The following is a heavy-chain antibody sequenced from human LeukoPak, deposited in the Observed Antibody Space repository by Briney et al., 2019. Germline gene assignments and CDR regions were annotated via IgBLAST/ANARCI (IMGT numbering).Heavy chain of an antibody. V-gene: IGHV3-23*01. CDR2: ISGSGGIT. CDR1: GFTFSSFG. D-gene: IGHD6-6*01. CDR3: TTDPRGYSSSAAFDI. Sequence: GGTLRLSCAAPGFTFSSFGMSWVRQAPGKGLYWVSAISGSGGITYHADSVNGRFTISRENSKNTLYLKMNSLQTEDTAVYYCTTDPRGYSSSAAFDIWGQGTMVTVSS. J-gene: IGHJ3*02.